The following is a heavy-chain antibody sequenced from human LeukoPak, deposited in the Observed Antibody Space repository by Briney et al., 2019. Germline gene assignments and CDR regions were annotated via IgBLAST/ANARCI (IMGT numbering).Heavy chain of an antibody. J-gene: IGHJ6*02. V-gene: IGHV3-48*04. CDR1: GFTFSSYS. D-gene: IGHD4-17*01. Sequence: PGGSLRLSCAASGFTFSSYSINWVRQAPGKGLEWVSYISSSGSTIYYADSVKGRFTISRDDAKNSQYLQMNSLRAEDTAVYYCARDPGTISYYYGMDVWGQGTTVTVSS. CDR3: ARDPGTISYYYGMDV. CDR2: ISSSGSTI.